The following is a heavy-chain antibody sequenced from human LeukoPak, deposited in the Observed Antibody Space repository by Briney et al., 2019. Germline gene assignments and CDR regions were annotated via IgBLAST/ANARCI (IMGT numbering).Heavy chain of an antibody. Sequence: GGSLRLSCAASGFTFSSYSMNWVRQAPGKGLEWVSYISSSSSTIYDADSVKGRFTISRDNAKNSLYLQMNSLRDEDTAVYYCARIGTYYYGSGSYYYFDYWGQETLVTVSS. V-gene: IGHV3-48*02. D-gene: IGHD3-10*01. CDR1: GFTFSSYS. J-gene: IGHJ4*02. CDR2: ISSSSSTI. CDR3: ARIGTYYYGSGSYYYFDY.